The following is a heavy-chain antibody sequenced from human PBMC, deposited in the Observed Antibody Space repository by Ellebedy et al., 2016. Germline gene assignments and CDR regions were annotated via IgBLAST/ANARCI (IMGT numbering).Heavy chain of an antibody. CDR3: ARRPFSTSSGYYYYYMDV. V-gene: IGHV3-73*01. Sequence: GESLKISXTASGFTFRASAIHWVRQASGRGLEWVGRIRNKASNYATEYGAPVKGRFTLSRDDSENTAFLEMRSLTTEDTAVYFCARRPFSTSSGYYYYYMDVWGKGTTVTVSS. D-gene: IGHD6-6*01. J-gene: IGHJ6*03. CDR2: IRNKASNYAT. CDR1: GFTFRASA.